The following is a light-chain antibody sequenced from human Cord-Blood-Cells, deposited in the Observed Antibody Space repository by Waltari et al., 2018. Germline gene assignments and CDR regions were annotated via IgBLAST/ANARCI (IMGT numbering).Light chain of an antibody. CDR2: DVS. J-gene: IGLJ2*01. Sequence: QSALTQPASVSGSPGQSITISCTGTSSDVGGYNYVSWYQQHPGKAPNLTIYDVSNRPSGVSNRFSGSKSGNTASLTISGLQAEDEADYYCSSYTSSSTRVFGGGTKLTVL. CDR3: SSYTSSSTRV. CDR1: SSDVGGYNY. V-gene: IGLV2-14*01.